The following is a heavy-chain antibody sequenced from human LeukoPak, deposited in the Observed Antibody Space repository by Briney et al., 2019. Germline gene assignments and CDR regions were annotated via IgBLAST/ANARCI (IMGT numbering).Heavy chain of an antibody. CDR1: GFTFSNYE. J-gene: IGHJ5*02. Sequence: QPGGSLRLFCAASGFTFSNYEMNWVRQAPGKGLEWVSYISAIDSTTYYADSVKGRFTISRDNAKNSLYLQMNSLRVEDTAVYHCARGLASSNWPHWFDPWGQGTLVSVSS. D-gene: IGHD6-13*01. CDR3: ARGLASSNWPHWFDP. CDR2: ISAIDSTT. V-gene: IGHV3-48*03.